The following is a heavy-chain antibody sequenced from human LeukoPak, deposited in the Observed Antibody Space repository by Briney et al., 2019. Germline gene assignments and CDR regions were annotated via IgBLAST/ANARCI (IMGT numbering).Heavy chain of an antibody. CDR1: RFTFSISRHG. Sequence: PGRSLRLSCAASRFTFSISRHGMHWVRQAPGKGLEWVAVISYDGSNKYYADSVKGRFTISRDSAQNSLYLQMNSLRAEDTAIYYCVRDRGTYRPIDYWGQGTLVTVSS. CDR3: VRDRGTYRPIDY. CDR2: ISYDGSNK. D-gene: IGHD1-26*01. J-gene: IGHJ4*02. V-gene: IGHV3-30*03.